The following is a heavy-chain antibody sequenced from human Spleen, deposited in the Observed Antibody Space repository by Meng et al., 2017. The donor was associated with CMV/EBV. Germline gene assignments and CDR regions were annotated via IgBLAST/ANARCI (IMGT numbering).Heavy chain of an antibody. D-gene: IGHD1-26*01. CDR1: GDSLSSYS. J-gene: IGHJ4*02. CDR3: ARVSGSYSTFDY. CDR2: ITPVFQVT. Sequence: SVKVSCKASGDSLSSYSISWVRQAPGQGLEWMGRITPVFQVTKYSQKFQGRVTITADKSTSTAYMELSSLRSEDTAVYYCARVSGSYSTFDYWGQGTLVTVSS. V-gene: IGHV1-69*02.